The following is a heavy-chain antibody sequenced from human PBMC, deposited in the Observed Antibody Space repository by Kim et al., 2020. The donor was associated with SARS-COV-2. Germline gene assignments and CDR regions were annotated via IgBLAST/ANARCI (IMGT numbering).Heavy chain of an antibody. CDR3: AKDLRRSSGWYSWFDP. Sequence: VGSLRLSCAASGFTLSNNAMSWVRQAPKKGLEWVSAISGSDTYTYYADSVKGRFTISRDNSKNTLYLQMNSLRAEDTAVYYCAKDLRRSSGWYSWFDPWGQGTLVTVSS. J-gene: IGHJ5*02. CDR2: ISGSDTYT. CDR1: GFTLSNNA. V-gene: IGHV3-23*01. D-gene: IGHD6-19*01.